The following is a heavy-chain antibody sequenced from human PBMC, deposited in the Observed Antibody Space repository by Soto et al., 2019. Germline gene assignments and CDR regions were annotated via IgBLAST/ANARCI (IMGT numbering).Heavy chain of an antibody. CDR2: IYSGGSA. CDR3: ARHGYSYGGGYFYY. CDR1: GFTVSSNY. V-gene: IGHV3-66*04. Sequence: EVQLVESGGGLVQPGGSLRLSCAASGFTVSSNYMSCVRQAPGKGLEWVSVIYSGGSAYYADSVKGRFTISRDNSKNTLYLQMNRLRAEDTAVYYCARHGYSYGGGYFYYWGQGTMVTVSS. D-gene: IGHD5-18*01. J-gene: IGHJ4*02.